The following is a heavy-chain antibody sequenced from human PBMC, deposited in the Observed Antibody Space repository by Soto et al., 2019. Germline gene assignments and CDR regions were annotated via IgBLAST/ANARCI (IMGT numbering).Heavy chain of an antibody. CDR1: GGSISSGDYY. CDR3: ARVQPRVRGVIISLTWFDP. J-gene: IGHJ5*02. V-gene: IGHV4-30-4*01. D-gene: IGHD3-10*01. Sequence: PSETLSLTCTVSGGSISSGDYYWSWIRQPPGKCLEWIGYIYYSGSTYYNPSLKSRVTISVDTSKNQFSLKLSSVTAADTAVYYCARVQPRVRGVIISLTWFDPWGQGTLVTVSS. CDR2: IYYSGST.